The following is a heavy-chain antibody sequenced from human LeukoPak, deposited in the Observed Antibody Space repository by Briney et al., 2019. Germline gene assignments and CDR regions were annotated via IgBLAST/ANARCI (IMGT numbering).Heavy chain of an antibody. CDR1: GYTFTSYG. Sequence: ASVKVSCKASGYTFTSYGISWVRQAPGQGLGWMGWISGYNDNTNYAQKLQGRVTMTTDTSTTTVYMELRSLRSDDTAVYYCARADYSNYVPDYWGQGTLVTVSS. CDR2: ISGYNDNT. J-gene: IGHJ4*02. CDR3: ARADYSNYVPDY. D-gene: IGHD4-11*01. V-gene: IGHV1-18*01.